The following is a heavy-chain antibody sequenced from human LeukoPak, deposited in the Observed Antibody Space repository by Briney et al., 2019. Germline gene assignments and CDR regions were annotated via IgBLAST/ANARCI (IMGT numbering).Heavy chain of an antibody. Sequence: PGGSLRLSCAASGFTFSSYGMHWVRQAPGKGLEWVAFIRYDGSNKYYADSVKGRFTISRDNSKNTLYLQMNSLRAEDTAVYYCATHLLGEWLRLLDYDYWGQGTLVTVSS. J-gene: IGHJ4*02. CDR2: IRYDGSNK. V-gene: IGHV3-30*02. CDR3: ATHLLGEWLRLLDYDY. CDR1: GFTFSSYG. D-gene: IGHD5-12*01.